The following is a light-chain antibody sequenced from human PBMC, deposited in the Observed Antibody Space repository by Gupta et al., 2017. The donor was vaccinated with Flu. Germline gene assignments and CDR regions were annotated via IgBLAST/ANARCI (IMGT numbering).Light chain of an antibody. CDR3: SSYTSISTWV. V-gene: IGLV2-14*01. Sequence: QSALTQPASVSGSPGQSITISCTGTSSDVGRHNYVSWYQQHPGKAPKLIIYEDTNRPSGVSYRVSGSKSGNTASLTISGLQAEDEADYYCSSYTSISTWVFGGGTKVTVL. J-gene: IGLJ3*02. CDR1: SSDVGRHNY. CDR2: EDT.